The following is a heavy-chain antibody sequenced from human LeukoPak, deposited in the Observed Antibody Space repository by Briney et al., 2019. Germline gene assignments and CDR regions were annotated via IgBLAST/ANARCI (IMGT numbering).Heavy chain of an antibody. J-gene: IGHJ5*02. Sequence: GESLKISCKGSGYSFTSYWIGWVRQMPGKGLEWMGIIYPGDSDTRYSPSFQGQVTISADKSISTAYLQWSSLKASDTAMYYCARRGYCSGGSCYPAYWFDPWGQGTLVTVSS. V-gene: IGHV5-51*01. D-gene: IGHD2-15*01. CDR1: GYSFTSYW. CDR2: IYPGDSDT. CDR3: ARRGYCSGGSCYPAYWFDP.